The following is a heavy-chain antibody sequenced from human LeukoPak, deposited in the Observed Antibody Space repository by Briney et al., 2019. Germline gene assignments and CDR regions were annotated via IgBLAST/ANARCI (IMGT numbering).Heavy chain of an antibody. CDR2: INPNSGDT. Sequence: ASVKVSCKASGYTFTGDYMHWVRQAHGQGLEWMGWINPNSGDTKYAQKFQGRVTMTRDTSNNTVYMDLTRLIFDDTAMYYCARDGVFRFEVGDVYYYYMDVWGKGTTVIISS. CDR1: GYTFTGDY. J-gene: IGHJ6*03. V-gene: IGHV1-2*02. CDR3: ARDGVFRFEVGDVYYYYMDV. D-gene: IGHD2-21*02.